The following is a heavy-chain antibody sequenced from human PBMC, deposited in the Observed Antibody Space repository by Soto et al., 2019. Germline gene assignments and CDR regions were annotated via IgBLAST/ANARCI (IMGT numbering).Heavy chain of an antibody. J-gene: IGHJ5*02. D-gene: IGHD2-2*02. CDR1: GFTFSSYA. V-gene: IGHV3-23*01. CDR2: ISGSGGST. CDR3: AKPFVVVPAAISANPFDP. Sequence: PGGSLRLSCAASGFTFSSYAMSWVRQAPGKGLEWVSAISGSGGSTYYADSVKGRFTISRDNSKNTLYLQMNSLRAEDTAVYYCAKPFVVVPAAISANPFDPWGQGTLVTVSS.